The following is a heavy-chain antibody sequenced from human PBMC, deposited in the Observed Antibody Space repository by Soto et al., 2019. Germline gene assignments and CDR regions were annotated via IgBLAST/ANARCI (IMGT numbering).Heavy chain of an antibody. Sequence: PSETLSLTCAVSGGAISSGGYSWSWIRQPPGKGLEWIGYIYHSGSTYYNPSLKSRVTISVDRSKNQFSLKLSSVTAADTAVYYCAREKTGYYFDYWGQGTLVTVSS. CDR1: GGAISSGGYS. V-gene: IGHV4-30-2*01. CDR2: IYHSGST. CDR3: AREKTGYYFDY. J-gene: IGHJ4*02.